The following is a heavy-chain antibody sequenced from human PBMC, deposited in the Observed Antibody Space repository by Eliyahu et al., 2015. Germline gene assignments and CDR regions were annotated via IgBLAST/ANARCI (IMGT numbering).Heavy chain of an antibody. D-gene: IGHD1-26*01. CDR3: AKGGGGSYYFRNP. V-gene: IGHV3-23*04. Sequence: EVQLVESGGGXVQPGGSLRXSCAAXGFTXSNYAMXWGRQGPGKGVEWVSALSGSGGSTYYADSVKGRFTISRDNSKNTLYLQMNSLRAEDTAVYYCAKGGGGSYYFRNPWGQGTLVTVSS. CDR2: LSGSGGST. CDR1: GFTXSNYA. J-gene: IGHJ5*02.